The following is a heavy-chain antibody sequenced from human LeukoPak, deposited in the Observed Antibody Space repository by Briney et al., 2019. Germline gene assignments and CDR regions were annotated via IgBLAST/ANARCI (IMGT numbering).Heavy chain of an antibody. CDR2: ISGSAGRT. V-gene: IGHV3-23*01. Sequence: GGSLRLFCAASGFTFSRYAMSCVRHAPGRGLVCVSEISGSAGRTYYADSVKGRFTISRDDSKNTLYLQMSSLRAEDTAVYYCAKDPRPFDAFDIWGQGTMVTVSS. J-gene: IGHJ3*02. CDR3: AKDPRPFDAFDI. CDR1: GFTFSRYA.